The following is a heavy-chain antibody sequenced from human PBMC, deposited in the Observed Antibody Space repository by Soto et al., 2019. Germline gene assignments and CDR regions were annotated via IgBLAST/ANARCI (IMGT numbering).Heavy chain of an antibody. J-gene: IGHJ4*02. V-gene: IGHV3-21*01. CDR1: GFTFSSYS. Sequence: EVQLVESGGGLVKPGGSLRLSCAASGFTFSSYSMNWVRQAPGKGLEWVSSISSSSSYIYYADSVKGRFTISRDNAKNSLYLQMNSLRAEGTAVYYCARSGSTVTSDVDYWGQGTLVTVSS. D-gene: IGHD4-17*01. CDR2: ISSSSSYI. CDR3: ARSGSTVTSDVDY.